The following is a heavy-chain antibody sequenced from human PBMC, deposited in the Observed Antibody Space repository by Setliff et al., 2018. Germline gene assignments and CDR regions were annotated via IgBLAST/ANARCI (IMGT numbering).Heavy chain of an antibody. CDR1: GYTFTNYW. J-gene: IGHJ3*02. CDR2: IYPADSDT. D-gene: IGHD1-26*01. V-gene: IGHV5-51*01. Sequence: GASLTLSCKGSGYTFTNYWIAWVRQMPGKGLEYMGIIYPADSDTTYSPSFQGQVTISADKSINTAYLQWSSLKASDTAIYYCARVGPLTDDAFDIWGQGTMVTVSS. CDR3: ARVGPLTDDAFDI.